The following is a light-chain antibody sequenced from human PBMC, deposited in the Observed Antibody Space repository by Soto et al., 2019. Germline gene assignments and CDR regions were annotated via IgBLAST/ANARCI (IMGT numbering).Light chain of an antibody. V-gene: IGLV2-14*01. J-gene: IGLJ1*01. CDR3: SSYTSSSNYV. CDR2: EVS. Sequence: QSVLTQPASVSGSPGHSIAISCTGTSSYVGGYNYVSWYQQHPGKAPKLMIYEVSNRPSGVSDRFSGSKSGNTASLTISGLQAEEHADYYCSSYTSSSNYVFGTGTKVTVL. CDR1: SSYVGGYNY.